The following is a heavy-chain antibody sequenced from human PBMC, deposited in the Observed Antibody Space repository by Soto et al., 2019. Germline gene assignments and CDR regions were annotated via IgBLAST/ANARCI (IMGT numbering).Heavy chain of an antibody. CDR3: AMVDHYVAPAPQDV. Sequence: QVQLVQSGDEVRKPGSSVKVSCKASGYIFVNYGIAWVRQAPGQGLEWMGWISAYSGNTHYASKVQGRLTMTTDTSTSTADMDMGSLTSDDTAVYYCAMVDHYVAPAPQDVWGQGTTVTVSS. D-gene: IGHD3-16*01. J-gene: IGHJ6*02. CDR1: GYIFVNYG. V-gene: IGHV1-18*01. CDR2: ISAYSGNT.